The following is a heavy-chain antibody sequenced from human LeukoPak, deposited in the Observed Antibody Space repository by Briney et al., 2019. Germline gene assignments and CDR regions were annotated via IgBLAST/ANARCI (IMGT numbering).Heavy chain of an antibody. Sequence: GGSLRLSCAASGFTFSNAWMSWVRQAPGKGLEWVSSIDSSSSYIYYADSVKGRFTISRANAKNTLFLQMNSLRAEDTAVYYCARGPHGGFVIIPTEFWGQGTLVTVSS. D-gene: IGHD3-3*01. CDR1: GFTFSNAW. CDR2: IDSSSSYI. J-gene: IGHJ4*02. V-gene: IGHV3-21*01. CDR3: ARGPHGGFVIIPTEF.